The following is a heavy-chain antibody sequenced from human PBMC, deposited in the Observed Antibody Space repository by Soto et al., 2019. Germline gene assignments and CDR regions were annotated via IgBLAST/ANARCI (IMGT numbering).Heavy chain of an antibody. CDR3: ARGPEQYFDY. Sequence: GGSLRLSCAASGFTFSSYAMHWVRQAPGKGLEWVSVISYDGSNKYYADSVKGRFTISRDNSKNTLYLQMTSLRAEDTAVYYCARGPEQYFDYWGQGTLVTVSS. V-gene: IGHV3-30-3*01. CDR2: ISYDGSNK. J-gene: IGHJ4*02. CDR1: GFTFSSYA. D-gene: IGHD6-19*01.